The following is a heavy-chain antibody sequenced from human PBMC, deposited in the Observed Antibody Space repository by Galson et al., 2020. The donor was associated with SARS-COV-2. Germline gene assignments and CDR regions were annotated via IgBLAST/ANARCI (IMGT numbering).Heavy chain of an antibody. J-gene: IGHJ3*02. CDR2: INHSGRT. Sequence: SEPLSLTCAVYGGSFSGYYWRWIRQPPGKGLEWIGEINHSGRTHYTPSLKSRVTISVDTSKNQFSLKLSSVTAADTAVYYCARRTLGYCISTRCYLSQDAVYIWGQGRMFIVSS. CDR3: ARRTLGYCISTRCYLSQDAVYI. D-gene: IGHD2-2*01. CDR1: GGSFSGYY. V-gene: IGHV4-34*01.